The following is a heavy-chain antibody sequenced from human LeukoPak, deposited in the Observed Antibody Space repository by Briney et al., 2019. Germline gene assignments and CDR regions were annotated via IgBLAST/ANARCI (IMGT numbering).Heavy chain of an antibody. CDR2: INPNSGGT. J-gene: IGHJ5*02. Sequence: ASVKVSCKASGYTFTGYYMHWVRQAPGQGLEWMGWINPNSGGTNYAQKFQGRVTMTRDTSISTVYMELSRLRSDDTAVYYCAREYCSSTSCYYWFDPWGQGTLVTVSS. V-gene: IGHV1-2*02. CDR3: AREYCSSTSCYYWFDP. D-gene: IGHD2-2*01. CDR1: GYTFTGYY.